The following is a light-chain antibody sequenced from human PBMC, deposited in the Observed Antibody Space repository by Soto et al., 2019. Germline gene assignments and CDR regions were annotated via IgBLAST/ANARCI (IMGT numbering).Light chain of an antibody. CDR2: LNSDGSH. J-gene: IGLJ2*01. Sequence: QAVVTQSPSASASLGASVKLTCTLSSGHSSYAIAWHQQQPEKGPRYLMKLNSDGSHSKGDGIPDRFSGSSSGAERYLTISSLQSEDEADYYCQTGGTGVVFGGGTQLTVL. CDR3: QTGGTGVV. CDR1: SGHSSYA. V-gene: IGLV4-69*01.